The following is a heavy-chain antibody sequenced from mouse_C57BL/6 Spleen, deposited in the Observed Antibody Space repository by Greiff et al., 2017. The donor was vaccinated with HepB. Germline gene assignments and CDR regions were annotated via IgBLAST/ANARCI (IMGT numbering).Heavy chain of an antibody. Sequence: QVQLKESGPGLVQPSQSLSITCTVSGFSLTSYGVHWVRQSPGKGLEWLGVIWRGGSTDYNAAFMSRLSITKDNSKSQVFFKMNSLQADDTAIYYCAKNDYYGSSPYAMDYWGQGTSVTVSS. V-gene: IGHV2-5*01. CDR2: IWRGGST. D-gene: IGHD1-1*01. J-gene: IGHJ4*01. CDR3: AKNDYYGSSPYAMDY. CDR1: GFSLTSYG.